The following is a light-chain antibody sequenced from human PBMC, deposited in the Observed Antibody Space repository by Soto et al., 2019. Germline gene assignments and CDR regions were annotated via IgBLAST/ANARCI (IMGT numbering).Light chain of an antibody. CDR2: EGT. J-gene: IGLJ1*01. CDR1: SSDVGSSNL. Sequence: QSVLTQSASVSGSPGQSITISCTGSSSDVGSSNLVSWYQHHPGKAPKLMIYEGTRRPSGASNRFSGSKSGSTASLTISALQAEDEADYYCSSYAGSSTFVFGTGTKVTVL. V-gene: IGLV2-23*01. CDR3: SSYAGSSTFV.